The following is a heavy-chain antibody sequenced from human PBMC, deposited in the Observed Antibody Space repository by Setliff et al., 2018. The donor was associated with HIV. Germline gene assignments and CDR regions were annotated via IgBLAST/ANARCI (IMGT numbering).Heavy chain of an antibody. Sequence: SVKVSCKASGYNVTVSAINWVRQARGQGLEWMGSIIPIFGTGNYAQKFQGRVTITADESTNTGYMELSSLRSEDTAVYYCARESACSSTSCPKVLDYWGQGTLVTVSS. J-gene: IGHJ4*02. V-gene: IGHV1-69*13. CDR3: ARESACSSTSCPKVLDY. CDR2: IIPIFGTG. D-gene: IGHD2-2*01. CDR1: GYNVTVSA.